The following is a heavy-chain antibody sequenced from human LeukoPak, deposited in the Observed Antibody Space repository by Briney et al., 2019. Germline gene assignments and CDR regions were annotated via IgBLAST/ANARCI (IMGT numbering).Heavy chain of an antibody. Sequence: PGGSLRLSCAASGFTVSINYMTCVRQAPGKGLEWVSVIYSGGGTYYADSVKGRFTISRDNSKNTLYLQMNSLRAEDTAIYYCAKPTAEGLDSCGQGTLVTVSS. CDR1: GFTVSINY. J-gene: IGHJ4*03. CDR2: IYSGGGT. D-gene: IGHD3/OR15-3a*01. CDR3: AKPTAEGLDS. V-gene: IGHV3-53*01.